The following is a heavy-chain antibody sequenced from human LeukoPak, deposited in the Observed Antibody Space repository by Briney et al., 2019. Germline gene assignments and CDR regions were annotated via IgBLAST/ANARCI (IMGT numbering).Heavy chain of an antibody. V-gene: IGHV4-61*02. J-gene: IGHJ4*02. D-gene: IGHD5-12*01. CDR1: GDSIRSGTYY. CDR2: IYISGST. CDR3: ARGGGATRIDY. Sequence: PSETLSLTCSVSGDSIRSGTYYWSWIRQPAGKGLEWIGLIYISGSTSYNPSLKSRVTISVDTSKNQFSLKLTSVTAADTAVYYCARGGGATRIDYWGQGTLVTVSS.